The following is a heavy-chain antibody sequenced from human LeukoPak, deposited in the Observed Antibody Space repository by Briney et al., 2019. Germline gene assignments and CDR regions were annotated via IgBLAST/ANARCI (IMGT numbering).Heavy chain of an antibody. V-gene: IGHV1-2*02. CDR2: INPNTGGT. J-gene: IGHJ4*02. CDR3: ARDKGGNYYPPDY. D-gene: IGHD1-26*01. Sequence: ASVKVSCKASGYTFTSYGISWVRQAPGQGLEWMGWINPNTGGTNYAQNFQGRVTMTRDTSVTTAYMDLSRLTPDDTAVYYCARDKGGNYYPPDYWGQGTLVTVSS. CDR1: GYTFTSYG.